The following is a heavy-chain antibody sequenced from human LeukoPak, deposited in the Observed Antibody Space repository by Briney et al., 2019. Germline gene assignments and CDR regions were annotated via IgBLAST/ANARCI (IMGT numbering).Heavy chain of an antibody. V-gene: IGHV1-18*01. CDR3: VRDDAGLAGVSLDL. CDR2: ISVRTGQT. J-gene: IGHJ4*02. D-gene: IGHD6-13*01. CDR1: GYMFVSRG. Sequence: ASVTVSCTASGYMFVSRGFTWVRQAPGQGLEWMGWISVRTGQTQFAQQFRDRFTMTTNTSTTTAFMELKSLRPADTAVYYCVRDDAGLAGVSLDLWGQGTQVIVSS.